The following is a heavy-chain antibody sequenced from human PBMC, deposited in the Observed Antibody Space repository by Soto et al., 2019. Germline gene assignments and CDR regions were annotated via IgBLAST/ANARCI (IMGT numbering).Heavy chain of an antibody. CDR3: AKDLGYYDSSGYYFYYFDY. CDR1: GFIFRSYA. Sequence: LRLSCAASGFIFRSYAMSWVRQAPGKGLEWVSSISGSGSSTYYADSVKGRFTISRDNSKNTLYLQMNSLRAEDTAVYYCAKDLGYYDSSGYYFYYFDYWGQGTLVTVSS. CDR2: ISGSGSST. D-gene: IGHD3-22*01. J-gene: IGHJ4*02. V-gene: IGHV3-23*01.